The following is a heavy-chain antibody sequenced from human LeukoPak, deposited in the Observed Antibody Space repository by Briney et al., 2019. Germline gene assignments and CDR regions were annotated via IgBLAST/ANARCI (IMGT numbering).Heavy chain of an antibody. CDR1: GFTFDDYA. CDR3: AKTRTVAEEYFDS. Sequence: PGGSLRLSCAASGFTFDDYAMHWVRQAPGNGLEWVSGISWNSGSVGYADSVKGRFTISRDNVKNSLYLHVNSLRDEDMALYYCAKTRTVAEEYFDSWGQGTLVTVSS. CDR2: ISWNSGSV. D-gene: IGHD4-11*01. V-gene: IGHV3-9*03. J-gene: IGHJ4*02.